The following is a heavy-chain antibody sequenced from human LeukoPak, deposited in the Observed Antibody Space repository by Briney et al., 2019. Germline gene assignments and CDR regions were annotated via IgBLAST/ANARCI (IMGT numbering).Heavy chain of an antibody. CDR2: MYYRGST. D-gene: IGHD1-26*01. V-gene: IGHV4-38-2*01. J-gene: IGHJ4*02. Sequence: PGGSLRLSCVASGFTFSSYAMNWVRQPPGKGLEWIGSMYYRGSTYHNPSLKSRVTISVDTSKNQFSLKLSSVTAADTAVYYCATTTIRLGYWGQGTLVTVSS. CDR3: ATTTIRLGY. CDR1: GFTFSSYA.